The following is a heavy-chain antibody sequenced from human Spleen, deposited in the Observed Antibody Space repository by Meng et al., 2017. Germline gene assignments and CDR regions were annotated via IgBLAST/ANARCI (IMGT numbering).Heavy chain of an antibody. J-gene: IGHJ5*02. CDR1: GDPISSSDSY. CDR2: IGHSRFT. V-gene: IGHV4-39*01. D-gene: IGHD1/OR15-1a*01. CDR3: VRSRAWVRTGFDP. Sequence: QPQLQESGPGLVKRSETLSLTGSVSGDPISSSDSYWGWIRQSPGKGLEWIGSIGHSRFTYYTPSLESRVTVSVDTFRSQFSLELTSVTAADTAVYYCVRSRAWVRTGFDPWGQGTLVTVSS.